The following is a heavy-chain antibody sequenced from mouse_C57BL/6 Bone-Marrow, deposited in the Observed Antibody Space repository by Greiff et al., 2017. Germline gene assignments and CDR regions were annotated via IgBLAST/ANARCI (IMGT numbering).Heavy chain of an antibody. CDR2: IYPRSGNT. CDR1: GYTFTSSG. Sequence: QVQLKESGAELARPGASVKLSCKASGYTFTSSGISWVKQRTGQGLEWIGEIYPRSGNTYYNEKFKGKATLTADKSSSTAYMELRSLTSEDSAVYFCARSEYYAMDYWGQGTSVTVSS. J-gene: IGHJ4*01. CDR3: ARSEYYAMDY. V-gene: IGHV1-81*01.